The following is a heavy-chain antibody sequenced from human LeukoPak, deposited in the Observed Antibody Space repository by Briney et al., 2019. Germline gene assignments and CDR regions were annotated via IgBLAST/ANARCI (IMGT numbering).Heavy chain of an antibody. V-gene: IGHV1-3*01. D-gene: IGHD2-2*01. J-gene: IGHJ4*02. CDR1: GYTFTSYA. CDR2: INAGNGNT. Sequence: ASVKVSCKASGYTFTSYAMHWVRQAPGQRLEWMGWINAGNGNTKYSQKFQGRVTITRDTSASTAYMEPSSLRSEDTAVYYCARAFVVVPAAMPYWGQGTLVTVSS. CDR3: ARAFVVVPAAMPY.